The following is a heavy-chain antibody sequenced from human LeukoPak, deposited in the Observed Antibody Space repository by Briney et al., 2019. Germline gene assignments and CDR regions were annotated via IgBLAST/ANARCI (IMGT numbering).Heavy chain of an antibody. CDR1: GYSISSDYY. Sequence: PSETLSLTCTVSGYSISSDYYWGWIRQPPGKGLEWIGSIYHSGSTYYNPSLKSRVTISVDTSKNQFSLKLSSVTAADTAVYYCAREVILAAFDIWGQGTMVTVSS. CDR2: IYHSGST. CDR3: AREVILAAFDI. J-gene: IGHJ3*02. D-gene: IGHD2-8*02. V-gene: IGHV4-38-2*02.